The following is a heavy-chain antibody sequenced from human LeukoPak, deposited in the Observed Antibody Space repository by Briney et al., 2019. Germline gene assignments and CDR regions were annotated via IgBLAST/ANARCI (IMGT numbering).Heavy chain of an antibody. V-gene: IGHV4-31*03. CDR1: GASININNYY. J-gene: IGHJ6*02. CDR3: ARRFRRMGAGYYYYGMDV. D-gene: IGHD3-10*01. CDR2: IYYSGSS. Sequence: NPSQTLSLTCSVSGASININNYYWSWIRQHPGKGLEWIGYIYYSGSSYYTPSLQSRVRLSVDTSKNQFSLRLSSVTAADTAVYYCARRFRRMGAGYYYYGMDVWGQGTTVTVSS.